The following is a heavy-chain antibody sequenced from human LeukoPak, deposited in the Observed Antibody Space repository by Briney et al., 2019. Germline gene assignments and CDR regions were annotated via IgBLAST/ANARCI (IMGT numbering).Heavy chain of an antibody. V-gene: IGHV1-2*02. J-gene: IGHJ4*02. Sequence: ASVKVSCTSSGYTFNGYYMHWVRQAPGQGLEWMGWINPNSGETRYTQKFQGRVTMTRDTSITTAYMEVSRLRSDDTAVYYCAREGQALKYVDYWGQGTLVTVSS. CDR1: GYTFNGYY. CDR2: INPNSGET. CDR3: AREGQALKYVDY.